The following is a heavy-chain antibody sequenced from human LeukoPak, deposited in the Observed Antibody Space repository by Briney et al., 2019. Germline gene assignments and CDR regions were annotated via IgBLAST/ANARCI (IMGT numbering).Heavy chain of an antibody. CDR1: GFTFSSYW. Sequence: GGSLRLSCAASGFTFSSYWMHWVRQAPGKGLVWVSRINSDGSSTSYADSVRGRFSISRDNAKNTLYLQMNSLRAEDTAVYYCAKDSVYYYDSSGNFDYGGQGTLVTVSS. J-gene: IGHJ4*02. V-gene: IGHV3-74*01. CDR2: INSDGSST. CDR3: AKDSVYYYDSSGNFDY. D-gene: IGHD3-22*01.